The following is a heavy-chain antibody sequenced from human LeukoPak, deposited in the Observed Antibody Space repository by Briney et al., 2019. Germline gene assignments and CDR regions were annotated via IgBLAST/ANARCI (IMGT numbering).Heavy chain of an antibody. CDR2: IYPKTGGT. Sequence: ASVTVSCQASGYTFTGYYLHWVRQAPGQGLEWMGWIYPKTGGTSYAQKFQGRVTMTRDTSISTAYMELIGLRSDDTAVYYCAGPWDQVGFDPWGQGTLVCVSS. D-gene: IGHD1-26*01. V-gene: IGHV1-2*02. CDR1: GYTFTGYY. J-gene: IGHJ5*02. CDR3: AGPWDQVGFDP.